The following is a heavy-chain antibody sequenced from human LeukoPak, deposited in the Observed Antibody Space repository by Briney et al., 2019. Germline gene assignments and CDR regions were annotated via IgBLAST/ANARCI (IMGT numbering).Heavy chain of an antibody. Sequence: SETLSLTCTVSGGSISSYHWSWIRQPPGKGLECIGYISYSGSTNSNPSLESRVTMSLDTSKNQFSLRLSSVTAADTAVYYCARDNPGYFYESSGYSDIWGQGTMVAVSS. CDR3: ARDNPGYFYESSGYSDI. CDR1: GGSISSYH. CDR2: ISYSGST. J-gene: IGHJ3*02. V-gene: IGHV4-59*12. D-gene: IGHD3-22*01.